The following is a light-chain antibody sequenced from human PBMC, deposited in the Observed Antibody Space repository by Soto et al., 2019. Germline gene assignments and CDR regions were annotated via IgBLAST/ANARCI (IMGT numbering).Light chain of an antibody. CDR2: GAS. J-gene: IGKJ1*01. CDR1: QSVSGH. V-gene: IGKV3-15*01. CDR3: HQYHYWWT. Sequence: EIVMTQSPATLSVSPGERVTLSCRASQSVSGHLAWYQQKPGQAPRLIISGASTRATGIPARFSGSGSGTEFTLTISSLQSEDSAVYYCHQYHYWWTFGQGTTGDIK.